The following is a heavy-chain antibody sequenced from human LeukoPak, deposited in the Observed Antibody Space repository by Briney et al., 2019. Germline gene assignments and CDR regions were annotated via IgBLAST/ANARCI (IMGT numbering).Heavy chain of an antibody. CDR3: ARGGYSYVFDP. D-gene: IGHD5-18*01. CDR2: ISYDGSNK. CDR1: GFTFSSYA. V-gene: IGHV3-30*14. Sequence: PGGSLRLSCAASGFTFSSYAMHWVRQAPGKGLEWVAVISYDGSNKYYADSVKGRFTISRDNSKNTLYLQMNSLRAEDTAVYYCARGGYSYVFDPWGQGTLVTVSS. J-gene: IGHJ5*02.